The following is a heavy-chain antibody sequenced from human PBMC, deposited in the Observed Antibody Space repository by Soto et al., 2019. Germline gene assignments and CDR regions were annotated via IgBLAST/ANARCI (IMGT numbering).Heavy chain of an antibody. V-gene: IGHV4-30-4*01. D-gene: IGHD7-27*01. CDR1: GGSISSGDYY. Sequence: SETLSLTXTVSGGSISSGDYYWSWIRQPPGKGLEWIGYIYYSGSTYYNPSLKSRVTISVDMSKNQFSLKLSSVTAADTAVYYCARNNWGYYYGMDVWGQGTTVTVSS. CDR3: ARNNWGYYYGMDV. CDR2: IYYSGST. J-gene: IGHJ6*02.